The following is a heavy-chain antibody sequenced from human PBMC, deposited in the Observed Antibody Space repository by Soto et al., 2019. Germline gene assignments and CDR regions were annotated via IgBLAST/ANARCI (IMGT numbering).Heavy chain of an antibody. D-gene: IGHD5-18*01. CDR3: ARGGRGYSSAPRYYFDS. V-gene: IGHV1-69*01. J-gene: IGHJ4*02. CDR2: IIPIFATV. CDR1: GGSFSSNP. Sequence: QVQLVQSGSEVKKPGSSVKVSCKASGGSFSSNPISWVRQAPGQGLEWMAGIIPIFATVHYAQKFQGRVTITADESTSTAYMELTSLRSEDTAVYFCARGGRGYSSAPRYYFDSGGQGTLVTVSS.